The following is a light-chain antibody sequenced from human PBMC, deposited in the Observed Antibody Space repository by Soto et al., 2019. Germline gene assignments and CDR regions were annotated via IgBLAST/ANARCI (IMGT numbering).Light chain of an antibody. V-gene: IGLV2-11*01. CDR2: DVT. J-gene: IGLJ1*01. CDR1: SSDVGDYNY. Sequence: QSALTQPRSVSGSPGQSVTISCIGTSSDVGDYNYVSWYQQHPGKAPKVMIYDVTKRPSGVPDRFSGSKSGDTASLTISDLQTEDEADYYCCSYAGSYIFVFGTGTQLTVL. CDR3: CSYAGSYIFV.